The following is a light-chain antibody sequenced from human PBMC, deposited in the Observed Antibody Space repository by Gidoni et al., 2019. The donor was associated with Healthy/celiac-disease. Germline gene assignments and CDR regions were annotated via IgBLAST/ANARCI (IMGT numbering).Light chain of an antibody. CDR1: QSVSSSY. CDR3: QQYGSSPYT. J-gene: IGKJ2*01. V-gene: IGKV3-20*01. CDR2: GAS. Sequence: IVLTQSPGTLSLSPGERATLSCRASQSVSSSYLAWYQQKPGQAPRRLIYGASSRATGIPERFSGSGSGTDFTLTISRLDPEDFAVYYCQQYGSSPYTFGQXTKLEIK.